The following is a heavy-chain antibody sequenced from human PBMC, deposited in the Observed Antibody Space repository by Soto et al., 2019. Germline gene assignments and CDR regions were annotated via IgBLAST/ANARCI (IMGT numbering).Heavy chain of an antibody. J-gene: IGHJ6*02. D-gene: IGHD3-3*01. Sequence: SETLSLTCTVSGGSISSSSYYWVWIRQPPGKGLEWIGSIYYSGSTYYNPSLKSRVTISVDTSKNQFSLKLSSVTAADTAVYYCARHSTYYDFWSGRWDYYYYGMDVWGQGTTVT. CDR3: ARHSTYYDFWSGRWDYYYYGMDV. V-gene: IGHV4-39*01. CDR2: IYYSGST. CDR1: GGSISSSSYY.